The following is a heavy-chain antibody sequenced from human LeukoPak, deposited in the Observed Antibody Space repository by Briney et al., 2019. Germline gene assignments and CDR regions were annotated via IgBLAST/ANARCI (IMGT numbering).Heavy chain of an antibody. V-gene: IGHV1-18*01. CDR1: GYTFTSYG. CDR2: ISAYNGNT. CDR3: ARDRVATLRSADAFDI. D-gene: IGHD5-12*01. Sequence: GASVTVSCKASGYTFTSYGISWVRQAPGQGLEWMGWISAYNGNTNYAQKLQGRVTMTTDTSTSTAYMELRGLRSDDTAVYYCARDRVATLRSADAFDIWGQGTMVTVSS. J-gene: IGHJ3*02.